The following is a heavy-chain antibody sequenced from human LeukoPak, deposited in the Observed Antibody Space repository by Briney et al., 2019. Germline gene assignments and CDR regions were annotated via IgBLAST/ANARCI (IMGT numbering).Heavy chain of an antibody. Sequence: SETLSLTCAVSGYSISSGYYWGWIRQPPGKGLEWIGSIYHSGSTYYNPSLKSRVTISVDTSKNQFSLKLSSVTAADTAVYYCAENPPGDAFDIWGQGTMVTVSS. CDR2: IYHSGST. CDR3: AENPPGDAFDI. J-gene: IGHJ3*02. CDR1: GYSISSGYY. V-gene: IGHV4-38-2*01.